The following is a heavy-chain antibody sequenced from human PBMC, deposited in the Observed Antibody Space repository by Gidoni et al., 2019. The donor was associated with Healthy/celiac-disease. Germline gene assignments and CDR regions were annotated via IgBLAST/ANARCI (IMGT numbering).Heavy chain of an antibody. D-gene: IGHD2-15*01. Sequence: EVQLVESGGGLVQPGGSLRLSCSASGFTVSSNYMSWVRQAPGKGLEWVSVIYSGGSTYYADSVKGRFTISRDNSKNTLYLQMNSLRAEDTAVYYCARQKVVVAAIDYWGQGTLVTVSS. CDR3: ARQKVVVAAIDY. J-gene: IGHJ4*02. CDR1: GFTVSSNY. CDR2: IYSGGST. V-gene: IGHV3-66*02.